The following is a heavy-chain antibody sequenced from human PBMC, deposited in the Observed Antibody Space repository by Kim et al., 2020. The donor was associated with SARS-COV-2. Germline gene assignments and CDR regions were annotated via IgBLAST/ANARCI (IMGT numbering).Heavy chain of an antibody. Sequence: SDTLSLTCAVYGGSFSGYYWSWIRQPPGKGLEWIGEINHSGYTNYNPSLKSRVTISLNTSKNQFSLKLSSVTAADTAMYYCARASDYGDYGAEYFQHWG. CDR3: ARASDYGDYGAEYFQH. CDR1: GGSFSGYY. J-gene: IGHJ1*01. D-gene: IGHD4-17*01. V-gene: IGHV4-34*01. CDR2: INHSGYT.